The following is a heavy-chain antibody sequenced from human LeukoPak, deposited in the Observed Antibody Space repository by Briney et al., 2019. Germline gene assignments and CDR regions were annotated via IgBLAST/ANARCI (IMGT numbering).Heavy chain of an antibody. Sequence: GASVKVSCKASGYTFTGYYMHWVRQAPGQGLEWMGWINPNSGGTNYAQKFQGRVTMTRDTSISTAYMELSRLRSDDTAVYYCTRLGSGSYGEYLPYWGQGTLVTVSS. CDR1: GYTFTGYY. J-gene: IGHJ4*02. CDR2: INPNSGGT. D-gene: IGHD3-10*01. V-gene: IGHV1-2*02. CDR3: TRLGSGSYGEYLPY.